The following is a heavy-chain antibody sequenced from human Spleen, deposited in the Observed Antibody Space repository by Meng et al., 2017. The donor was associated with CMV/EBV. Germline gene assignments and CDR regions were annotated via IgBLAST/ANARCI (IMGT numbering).Heavy chain of an antibody. D-gene: IGHD3-16*01. V-gene: IGHV1-18*01. CDR2: ISGDNGNT. Sequence: CQASGYRLNSFGVTWVRQAPGQGIEWMGWISGDNGNTKIAQKVRDRVSMTTDTSTNSAGMELRSLTSDDTAVYYCAKWYGANPLGLGSWGQGTLVTVSS. CDR1: GYRLNSFG. CDR3: AKWYGANPLGLGS. J-gene: IGHJ5*02.